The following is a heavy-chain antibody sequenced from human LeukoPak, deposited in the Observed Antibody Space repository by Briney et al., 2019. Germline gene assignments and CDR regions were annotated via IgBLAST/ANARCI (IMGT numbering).Heavy chain of an antibody. D-gene: IGHD6-19*01. J-gene: IGHJ1*01. Sequence: GGSLRLSCAASGFYFANYAMSWVRQAPGKGLEWVSATVGGGSPNTYYADSVKGRFTISRDNSKNTLYLQMNSLRAEDTAVYYCAKFTSSSGWKEYFQHWGQGTLVTVSS. CDR1: GFYFANYA. CDR3: AKFTSSSGWKEYFQH. V-gene: IGHV3-23*01. CDR2: TVGGGSPNT.